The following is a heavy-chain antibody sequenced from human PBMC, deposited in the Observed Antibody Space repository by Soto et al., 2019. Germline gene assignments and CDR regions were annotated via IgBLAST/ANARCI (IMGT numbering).Heavy chain of an antibody. V-gene: IGHV1-69*12. CDR3: AGLGVGISGREY. J-gene: IGHJ4*02. Sequence: QVQLVQSGAEVKKPGSSVKVSCKASGGTFSSYAISWVRQAPGQGLEWMGGIIPIFGTANYAQKFQGRVTITADESTSTADMELSSRRSEDTGVYYCAGLGVGISGREYWGRGTLVTVSS. CDR1: GGTFSSYA. CDR2: IIPIFGTA. D-gene: IGHD3-10*01.